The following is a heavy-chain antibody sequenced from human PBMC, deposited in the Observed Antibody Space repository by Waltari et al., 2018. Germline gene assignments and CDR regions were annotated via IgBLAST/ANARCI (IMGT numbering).Heavy chain of an antibody. V-gene: IGHV3-23*01. CDR3: GTSPDYSTSEGY. Sequence: EVQVLESGGGLVQPGGSLRLSCAASGFTLTNYPMTWVRQAPGKGLEWVSSVSGGGGTTYYADSVKGRFTISRDNSKNTLFLQMNSLRAEDTAVYYCGTSPDYSTSEGYWGQGTLVTVSS. D-gene: IGHD4-4*01. CDR1: GFTLTNYP. J-gene: IGHJ4*02. CDR2: VSGGGGTT.